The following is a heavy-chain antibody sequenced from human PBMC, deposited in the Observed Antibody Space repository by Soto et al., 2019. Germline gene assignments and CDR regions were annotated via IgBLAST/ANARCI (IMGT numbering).Heavy chain of an antibody. CDR2: INSDGSSP. CDR3: ARLSSSSGYFDY. V-gene: IGHV3-74*01. D-gene: IGHD6-6*01. CDR1: GFTFSSYW. J-gene: IGHJ4*02. Sequence: GSLRLSCAASGFTFSSYWMHWVRQAPGKGLVWVSRINSDGSSPSYADSVKGRFTISRDNAKNTLYLQMNSLRAEDTAVYYCARLSSSSGYFDYWGQGTLVTVSS.